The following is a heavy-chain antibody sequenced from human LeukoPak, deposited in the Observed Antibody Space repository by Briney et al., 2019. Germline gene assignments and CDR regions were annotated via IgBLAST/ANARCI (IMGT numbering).Heavy chain of an antibody. V-gene: IGHV4-4*02. CDR2: IYYSGDT. Sequence: PSETLSLTCVVSGGSISSSNWWTWVRQPPGKGLEWIGEIYYSGDTHYNTSLQSRVTISVDTSKNQFSLKLSSVTAADTAVYYCARSSTGLLWFGGRGQGTLVTVSS. CDR1: GGSISSSNW. J-gene: IGHJ4*02. CDR3: ARSSTGLLWFGG. D-gene: IGHD3-10*01.